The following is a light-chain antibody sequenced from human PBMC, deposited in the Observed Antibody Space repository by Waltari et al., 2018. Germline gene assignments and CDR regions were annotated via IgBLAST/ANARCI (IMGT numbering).Light chain of an antibody. V-gene: IGLV1-40*01. CDR2: ASP. CDR3: QAYDTSLSGPYV. Sequence: QSVLTQPPSVSGAPGQTVTISCTGTRSNIGAAFDVHWYQQLPGAAPKLLIYASPTRPSGVPDRFSGSRSGLSASLAITGLQPEDEADYYCQAYDTSLSGPYVFGGGTRVTVL. CDR1: RSNIGAAFD. J-gene: IGLJ1*01.